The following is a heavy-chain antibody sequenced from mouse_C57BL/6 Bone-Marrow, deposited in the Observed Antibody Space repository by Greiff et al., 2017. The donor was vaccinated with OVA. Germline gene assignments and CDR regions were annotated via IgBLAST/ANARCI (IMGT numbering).Heavy chain of an antibody. CDR1: GYTFTNYW. J-gene: IGHJ2*01. CDR2: IYPGGGYT. Sequence: VKLLESGAELVRPGTSVKMSCKASGYTFTNYWIGWAKQRPGHGLEWIGDIYPGGGYTNYNEKFKGKATLTADKSSSTAYMQFSSLTSEDSAIYYCARNVYFDYWGQGTTLTVSS. V-gene: IGHV1-63*01. CDR3: ARNVYFDY.